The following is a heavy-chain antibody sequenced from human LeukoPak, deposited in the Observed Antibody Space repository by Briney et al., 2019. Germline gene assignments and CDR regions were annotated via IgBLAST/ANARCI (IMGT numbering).Heavy chain of an antibody. CDR3: ARNYVWGIYYFDY. CDR2: IWYDGSNK. D-gene: IGHD3-16*01. V-gene: IGHV3-33*01. CDR1: GFTFSSYG. Sequence: GGSLRLSCAASGFTFSSYGMHWVRQAPGKGLEWVAVIWYDGSNKYYADSVKGRFTISRDNSKNTLYLQMNSLRAEDTAVYYCARNYVWGIYYFDYWGQGTLVTVSS. J-gene: IGHJ4*02.